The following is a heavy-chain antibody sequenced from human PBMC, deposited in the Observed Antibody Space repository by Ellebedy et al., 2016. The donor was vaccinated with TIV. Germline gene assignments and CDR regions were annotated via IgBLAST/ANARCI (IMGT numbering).Heavy chain of an antibody. CDR3: AKSGRPYRVVGANPDDAFDI. J-gene: IGHJ3*02. CDR2: ISGSGGST. Sequence: GESLKISXAASGFTFSSYAMSWVRQAPGKGLEWVSAISGSGGSTYYADSVKGRFTISRDNSKNTLYLQMNSLRAEDTAVYYCAKSGRPYRVVGANPDDAFDIWGQGTMVTVSS. D-gene: IGHD1-26*01. CDR1: GFTFSSYA. V-gene: IGHV3-23*01.